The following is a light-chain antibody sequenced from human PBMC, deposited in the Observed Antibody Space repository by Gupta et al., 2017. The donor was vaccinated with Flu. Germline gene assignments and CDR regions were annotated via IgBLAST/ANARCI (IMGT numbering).Light chain of an antibody. J-gene: IGLJ2*01. CDR1: KLGDRY. Sequence: SYEVTQPPSVSVSPGQTASITCSGDKLGDRYACWYQQKPGQSPILVIYQDSKRPSGIPERFSGSNSGNTATLTISGTQAMDEADYYCQAWDSSTYVVFGGGTKLTV. V-gene: IGLV3-1*01. CDR3: QAWDSSTYVV. CDR2: QDS.